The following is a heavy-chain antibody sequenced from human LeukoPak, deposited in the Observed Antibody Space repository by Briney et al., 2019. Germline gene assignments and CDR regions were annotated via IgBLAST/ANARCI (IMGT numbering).Heavy chain of an antibody. J-gene: IGHJ4*02. CDR1: GFTSNDYA. D-gene: IGHD3-22*01. Sequence: PGGSLRLSCVASGFTSNDYAMHWLRQAPGKGLEWVSGISWSSGTIGYADSVKVRFTISRHNAKNSLYLQMNSLRAEDIAFYYCAKDYYYDSSGYTYFDYWREGALVTVST. CDR3: AKDYYYDSSGYTYFDY. V-gene: IGHV3-9*02. CDR2: ISWSSGTI.